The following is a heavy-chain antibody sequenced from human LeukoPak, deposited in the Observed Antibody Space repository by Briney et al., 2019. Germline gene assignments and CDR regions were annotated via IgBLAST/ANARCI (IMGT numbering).Heavy chain of an antibody. CDR2: ISAYNGNT. J-gene: IGHJ3*01. CDR1: GYTFTSYG. V-gene: IGHV1-18*01. Sequence: ASVKVSCKASGYTFTSYGISWVRQAPGQGLEWMGWISAYNGNTNYAQKLQGRVTMTTDTSTSTAYMELRSLRSDDTAVYYCARDRIVGAEDDAFHFWGQGTMVTVSS. CDR3: ARDRIVGAEDDAFHF. D-gene: IGHD1-26*01.